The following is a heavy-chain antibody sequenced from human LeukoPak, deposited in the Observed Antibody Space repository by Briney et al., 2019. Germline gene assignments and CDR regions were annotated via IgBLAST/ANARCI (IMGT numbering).Heavy chain of an antibody. J-gene: IGHJ4*02. CDR1: GGSINSYY. Sequence: SETLSLTCTVAGGSINSYYWSWIRQPPGKGLEWIGYIHNSGNTNYNPSLKSRATISVDTSKNQFSLKLRSVTAADTAVYYCATVRGGDCSGGICYLDYWGQGTLVTVSS. CDR3: ATVRGGDCSGGICYLDY. V-gene: IGHV4-59*01. D-gene: IGHD2-15*01. CDR2: IHNSGNT.